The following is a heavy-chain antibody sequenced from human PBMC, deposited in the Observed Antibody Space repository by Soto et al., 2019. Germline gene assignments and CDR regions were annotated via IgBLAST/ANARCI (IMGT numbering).Heavy chain of an antibody. CDR2: ISWNSGSI. V-gene: IGHV3-9*01. CDR3: AKGRCSSTSCSNWFDP. CDR1: GFTFDDYA. Sequence: EVQLVESGGGLVQPGRSLRLSCAASGFTFDDYAMHWVRQAPGKGLEWVSGISWNSGSIGYADSVKGRFTISRDNAKNSLYLQMNSLRAEDTALYYCAKGRCSSTSCSNWFDPWGQGTLVTVSS. D-gene: IGHD2-2*01. J-gene: IGHJ5*02.